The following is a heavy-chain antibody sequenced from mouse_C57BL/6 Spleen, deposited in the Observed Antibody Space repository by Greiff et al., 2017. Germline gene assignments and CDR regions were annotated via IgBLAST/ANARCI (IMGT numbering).Heavy chain of an antibody. J-gene: IGHJ2*01. Sequence: QVQLQQSGAELVKPGASVKISCKASGYAFSSYWMNWVKQRPGKGLEWIGQIYPGDGDTNYNGKFKGKATLTADKSSSTAYMQLSSLTSEDSAVYFCARSNPSYYYGSSFDYWGQGTTLTVSS. CDR2: IYPGDGDT. D-gene: IGHD1-1*01. CDR1: GYAFSSYW. V-gene: IGHV1-80*01. CDR3: ARSNPSYYYGSSFDY.